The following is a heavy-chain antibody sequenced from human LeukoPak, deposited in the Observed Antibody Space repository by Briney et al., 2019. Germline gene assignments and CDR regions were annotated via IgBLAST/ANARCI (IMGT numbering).Heavy chain of an antibody. CDR2: FHDSEST. CDR1: GGSISNNY. J-gene: IGHJ4*02. V-gene: IGHV4-59*01. D-gene: IGHD1-26*01. Sequence: PAETLSLTCTASGGSISNNYWSWIRQPPGKGLEWIGHFHDSESTNYNPSPKSRVTISVDTSKNQFSLKLSSVTAADTAVYYCARGDPSGRPGIAFDYWGQGTLVTVSS. CDR3: ARGDPSGRPGIAFDY.